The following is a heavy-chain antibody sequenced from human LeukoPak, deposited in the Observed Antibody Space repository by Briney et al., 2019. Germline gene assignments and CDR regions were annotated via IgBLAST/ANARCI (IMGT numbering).Heavy chain of an antibody. CDR2: ISYDGSNK. Sequence: PGRSLRLSCAASGFTFSSYGMHWVRQAPGKGLEWVAVISYDGSNKYYADSVKGRFTISRDDPKNTLYLQMNTLRVEDTAVYYCAKWGDYDILTGHYDSDYWGHGTLVTVSS. D-gene: IGHD3-9*01. J-gene: IGHJ4*01. CDR3: AKWGDYDILTGHYDSDY. V-gene: IGHV3-30*18. CDR1: GFTFSSYG.